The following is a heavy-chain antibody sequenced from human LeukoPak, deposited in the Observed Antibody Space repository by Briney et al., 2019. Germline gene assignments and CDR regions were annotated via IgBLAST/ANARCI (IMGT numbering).Heavy chain of an antibody. D-gene: IGHD3-9*01. J-gene: IGHJ3*02. Sequence: SETLSLTCSVSGGSISSYSWTWIRQPPGKGLEWIGFIDYSGSSNYNPSLKSRVAISADPSTNHFSLNLTSVTAADTAVYFCARDHPVADWAPDIWGRGTMVTVSS. CDR1: GGSISSYS. V-gene: IGHV4-59*13. CDR2: IDYSGSS. CDR3: ARDHPVADWAPDI.